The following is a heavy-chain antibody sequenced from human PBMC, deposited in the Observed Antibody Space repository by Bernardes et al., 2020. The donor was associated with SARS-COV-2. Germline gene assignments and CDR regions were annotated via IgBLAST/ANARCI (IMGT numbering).Heavy chain of an antibody. CDR1: GVTFSTSA. J-gene: IGHJ4*02. CDR2: VAVDNGET. D-gene: IGHD2-8*01. Sequence: SVKVSCKASGVTFSTSAVHWVRQARGQRLEWVGWVAVDNGETHYALEFEDRVIINWDISTRTAYMELRSLHSGDTASYYCTAGPNWFDYWGQGAQVTVSS. CDR3: TAGPNWFDY. V-gene: IGHV1-58*01.